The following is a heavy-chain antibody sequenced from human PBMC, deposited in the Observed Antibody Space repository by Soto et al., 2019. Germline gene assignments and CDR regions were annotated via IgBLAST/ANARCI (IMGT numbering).Heavy chain of an antibody. CDR3: VRTTGWRDPFDI. D-gene: IGHD6-19*01. V-gene: IGHV3-7*01. J-gene: IGHJ3*02. CDR2: IKNDGSDH. Sequence: EVQLVESGGGLVQPGGSLRISCAASGLTFSNSWMTWVRQAPGKGLEWVANIKNDGSDHYFADSVKGRFTISRDNAKNSLYLEMNSLRAEDTAVYYCVRTTGWRDPFDIWGQGTMVTASS. CDR1: GLTFSNSW.